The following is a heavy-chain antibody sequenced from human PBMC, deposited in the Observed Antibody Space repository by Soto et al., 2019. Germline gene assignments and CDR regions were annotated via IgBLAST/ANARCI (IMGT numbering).Heavy chain of an antibody. Sequence: PSETLSLTCTVSGGSISSSSYYWGWIRQPPGKGLEWIGSIYYSGSTYYNPSLKSRVTISVDTSKNQFSLKLSSVTAADTAVYYCARHPPLIGCSGGSCYENWFDPWGQGTLVTVSS. CDR1: GGSISSSSYY. CDR2: IYYSGST. V-gene: IGHV4-39*01. D-gene: IGHD2-15*01. CDR3: ARHPPLIGCSGGSCYENWFDP. J-gene: IGHJ5*02.